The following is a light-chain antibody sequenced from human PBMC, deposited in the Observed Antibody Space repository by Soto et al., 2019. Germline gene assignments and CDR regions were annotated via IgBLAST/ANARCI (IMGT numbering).Light chain of an antibody. J-gene: IGKJ1*01. Sequence: DIQMPQYPYSVASAVGDRVTITCRASQGISQWLAWYQHKPGTAPKLLIFGAFSLQRGVPSRFAGSGSGTDFTLTIKSLQAEDVANYDCQQFTTFPRTFGQGTKVEIK. CDR3: QQFTTFPRT. V-gene: IGKV1-12*01. CDR1: QGISQW. CDR2: GAF.